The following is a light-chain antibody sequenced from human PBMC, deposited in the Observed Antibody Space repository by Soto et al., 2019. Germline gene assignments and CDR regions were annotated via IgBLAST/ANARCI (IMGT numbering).Light chain of an antibody. CDR1: NLGSKN. V-gene: IGLV3-9*01. Sequence: SYELTQPLSVSVALGQTARITCGGNNLGSKNVHWYQQKPGQAPVLVIYSDTNRPSGIPERFSGPNSGNTATLTISRAQVGDEADYYCQVWDSSTVVFGGGTKLTVL. CDR3: QVWDSSTVV. CDR2: SDT. J-gene: IGLJ2*01.